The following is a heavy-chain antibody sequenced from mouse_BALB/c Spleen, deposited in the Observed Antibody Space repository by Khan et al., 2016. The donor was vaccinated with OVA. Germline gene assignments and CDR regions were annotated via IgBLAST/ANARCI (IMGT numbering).Heavy chain of an antibody. V-gene: IGHV2-6-4*01. D-gene: IGHD1-1*01. CDR2: IWGDGST. J-gene: IGHJ1*01. CDR3: ARNHYGGGYWYFDV. CDR1: GFSLSRYS. Sequence: QVQLKESGPGLVAPSQSLSITCTVSGFSLSRYSVHWVRQPPGKGLEWLGMIWGDGSTDFNSTLKSRLSISKDNSKSQAFLKLNSLQTDDTAMYYCARNHYGGGYWYFDVWGAGTTVTVSS.